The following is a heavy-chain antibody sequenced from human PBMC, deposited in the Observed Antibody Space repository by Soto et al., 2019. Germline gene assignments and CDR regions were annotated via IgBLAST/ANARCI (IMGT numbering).Heavy chain of an antibody. CDR1: GGTFGSYA. CDR3: ATALGCRSTSCTLDY. Sequence: QVQLVQSGAEVKKPGSSVKVSCKASGGTFGSYAFSWVRQAPGQGLEWMGGIIPVSGAAHYAQKFQGRVTITADEPTSTAYMELSRLSSQDTAVYYCATALGCRSTSCTLDYWGQRTRVIVSS. D-gene: IGHD2-2*01. J-gene: IGHJ4*02. CDR2: IIPVSGAA. V-gene: IGHV1-69*01.